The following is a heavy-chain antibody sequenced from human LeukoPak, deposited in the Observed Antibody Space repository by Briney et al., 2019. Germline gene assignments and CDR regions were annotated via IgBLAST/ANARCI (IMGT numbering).Heavy chain of an antibody. Sequence: GGSLRLSCAASGFTFSSYGMHWVRQAPGKGLEWVAVISYDGSNKYYADSVKGRFTISRDASKNTLYLQMNSLRAEDTAVCYCAKEVERYYYGSGSYLEGPDYWGQGTLVTVSS. CDR3: AKEVERYYYGSGSYLEGPDY. CDR1: GFTFSSYG. D-gene: IGHD3-10*01. V-gene: IGHV3-30*18. J-gene: IGHJ4*02. CDR2: ISYDGSNK.